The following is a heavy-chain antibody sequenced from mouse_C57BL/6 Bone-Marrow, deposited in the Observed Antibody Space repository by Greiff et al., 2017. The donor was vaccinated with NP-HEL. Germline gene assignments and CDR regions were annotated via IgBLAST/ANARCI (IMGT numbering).Heavy chain of an antibody. J-gene: IGHJ1*03. CDR2: ISDGGSYT. CDR3: ARRGGWLLRWYFDV. V-gene: IGHV5-4*03. Sequence: EVKVVESGGGLVKPGGSLKLSCAASGFTFSSYAMSWVRQTPEKRLEWVATISDGGSYTYYPDNVKGRFTISRDNAKNNLYLQMSHLKSEDTAMYYCARRGGWLLRWYFDVWGTGTTVTVSS. D-gene: IGHD2-3*01. CDR1: GFTFSSYA.